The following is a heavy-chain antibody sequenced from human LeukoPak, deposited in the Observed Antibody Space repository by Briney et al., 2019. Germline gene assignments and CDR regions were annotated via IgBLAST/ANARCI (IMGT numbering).Heavy chain of an antibody. CDR1: GGSISTYY. Sequence: SETLSLTCTVSGGSISTYYWSWIRQPVGRGLEWIGYIYYNESTNYNPSVKSRVTISADTSKNQFSLKLRSVTAADTAVYYCARGRWLVNYWGQGTLVTVSS. CDR2: IYYNEST. D-gene: IGHD6-19*01. CDR3: ARGRWLVNY. J-gene: IGHJ4*02. V-gene: IGHV4-59*01.